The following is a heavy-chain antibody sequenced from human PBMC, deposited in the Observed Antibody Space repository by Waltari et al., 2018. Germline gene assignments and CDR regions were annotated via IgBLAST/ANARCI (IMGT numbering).Heavy chain of an antibody. CDR1: GFTFSSYA. CDR2: ISGSGGST. V-gene: IGHV3-23*01. Sequence: EVQLLESGGGLVQPGGSLRLSCAASGFTFSSYAMSWVRQAPGKGLEWVSAISGSGGSTYYADSVKGRFTISRDNSKNTLYLQMNSLRAEDTAVYYCAKYHTIFGVVPGAFDIWGQGTMVTVSS. J-gene: IGHJ3*02. CDR3: AKYHTIFGVVPGAFDI. D-gene: IGHD3-3*01.